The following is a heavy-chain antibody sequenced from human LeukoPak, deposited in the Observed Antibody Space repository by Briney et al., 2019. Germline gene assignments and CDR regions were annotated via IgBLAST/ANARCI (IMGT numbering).Heavy chain of an antibody. D-gene: IGHD2-15*01. Sequence: PSETLSLTCTVSVGSISSYYWSWIRQPPGKGLEWMGYIYSGGSTNYNPSLKSRVTISVDTSKNQFSLKLSSVPAADTAVYYCARDYCSGGSCYWDYWGQGTLVTVSS. J-gene: IGHJ4*02. CDR1: VGSISSYY. CDR3: ARDYCSGGSCYWDY. CDR2: IYSGGST. V-gene: IGHV4-59*01.